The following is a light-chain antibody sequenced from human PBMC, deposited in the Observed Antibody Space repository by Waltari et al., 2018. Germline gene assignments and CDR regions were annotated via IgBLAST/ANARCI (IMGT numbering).Light chain of an antibody. J-gene: IGLJ2*01. Sequence: QSTLTQPPSASGSLGQSVTMSCTGTSNDVGYYNYVSWFQQSPGQAPKLLISQVSKRPAGVPDRFSGFKSGNPALLTVSGLQADDEADYYCASQAGGNNLDVFGGGTKLTVL. CDR1: SNDVGYYNY. V-gene: IGLV2-8*01. CDR3: ASQAGGNNLDV. CDR2: QVS.